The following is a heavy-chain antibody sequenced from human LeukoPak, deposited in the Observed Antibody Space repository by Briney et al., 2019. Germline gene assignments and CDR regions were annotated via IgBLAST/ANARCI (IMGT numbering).Heavy chain of an antibody. J-gene: IGHJ6*03. CDR1: GYSFTSYW. Sequence: GESLKISCKGSGYSFTSYWIGWVRQMPGKGLEWMGIIYPGDSDTRYSPSFQGQVTISADKSISTAYLQWSSLKASDTATYYCARLADYYYYYMDVWGKETTVTISS. CDR2: IYPGDSDT. V-gene: IGHV5-51*01. CDR3: ARLADYYYYYMDV.